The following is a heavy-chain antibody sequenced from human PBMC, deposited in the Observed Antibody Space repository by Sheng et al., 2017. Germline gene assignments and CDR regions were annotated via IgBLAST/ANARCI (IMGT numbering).Heavy chain of an antibody. Sequence: QVQLVESGGGVVQPGGSLRLSCAASGFTFSSYGMHWVRQAPGKGLEWVAFIRYDGSNKYYADSVKGRFTISRDNSKNTLYLQMNSLRAEDTAVYYCAKSGIAVAAPYYYYYMDVWGKGTTVTVSS. CDR3: AKSGIAVAAPYYYYYMDV. D-gene: IGHD6-19*01. J-gene: IGHJ6*03. V-gene: IGHV3-30*02. CDR1: GFTFSSYG. CDR2: IRYDGSNK.